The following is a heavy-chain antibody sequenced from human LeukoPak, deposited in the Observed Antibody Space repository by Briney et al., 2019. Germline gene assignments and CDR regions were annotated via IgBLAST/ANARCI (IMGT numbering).Heavy chain of an antibody. D-gene: IGHD3-3*01. CDR3: ARDSVAAVYDFWSGYGSFDY. CDR2: ISSSSSTI. V-gene: IGHV3-48*01. J-gene: IGHJ4*02. CDR1: GFTFSSYS. Sequence: PGGSLRLSCAASGFTFSSYSMNWVRQAPGKGLEWVSYISSSSSTIYYADSVKGRFTISRDNAKNSLYLQMNSLRAEDTAVYYCARDSVAAVYDFWSGYGSFDYWGQGTLVTVSS.